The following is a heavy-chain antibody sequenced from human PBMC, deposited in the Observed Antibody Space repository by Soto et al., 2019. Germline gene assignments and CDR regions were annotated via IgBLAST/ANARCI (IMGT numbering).Heavy chain of an antibody. Sequence: ASVKVSCKASGFTFTRSAVQWVRQARGQRLEWIGWIGVGSGNTNYAQKFQERVTITRDMSTSTADMELSSLRSADTAVYYCAAGANLLDYWGQGTLVTVSS. CDR3: AAGANLLDY. CDR2: IGVGSGNT. D-gene: IGHD1-26*01. J-gene: IGHJ4*02. V-gene: IGHV1-58*01. CDR1: GFTFTRSA.